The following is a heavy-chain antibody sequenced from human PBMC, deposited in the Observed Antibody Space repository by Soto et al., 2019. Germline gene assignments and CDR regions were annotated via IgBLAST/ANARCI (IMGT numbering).Heavy chain of an antibody. CDR1: GGSISSYY. V-gene: IGHV4-59*01. CDR3: ARDTGGYQLIYPYYYGMDV. D-gene: IGHD2-2*02. CDR2: IYYSGST. Sequence: LSLTCTVSGGSISSYYWSWIRQPPGKGLEWIGYIYYSGSTNYNPSLKRRVTITVDTSKNQFSLKLSTVTSADTAVYYCARDTGGYQLIYPYYYGMDVWGQGTTVTVSS. J-gene: IGHJ6*02.